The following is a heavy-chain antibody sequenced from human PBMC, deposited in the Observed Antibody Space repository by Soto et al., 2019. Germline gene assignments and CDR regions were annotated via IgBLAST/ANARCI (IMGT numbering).Heavy chain of an antibody. CDR3: ASGSSGGGEDAFDI. J-gene: IGHJ3*02. CDR1: GFTFSSYA. V-gene: IGHV3-30-3*01. CDR2: ISYDGSNK. Sequence: GGSLRLSCAASGFTFSSYAMHWVRQAPGKGLEWVAVISYDGSNKYYADSVKGRFTISRDNSKNTLYLQMNSLRAEDTAVYYCASGSSGGGEDAFDIWGQGTMVTVSS. D-gene: IGHD2-15*01.